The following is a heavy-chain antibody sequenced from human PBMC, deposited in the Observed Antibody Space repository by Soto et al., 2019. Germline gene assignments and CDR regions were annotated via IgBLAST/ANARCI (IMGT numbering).Heavy chain of an antibody. CDR3: ARGPNVIAAAGYYYYGMDV. Sequence: PETLSLTCALYGGSFSGYYWSWIRQPPGKGLEWIGEINHSGSTNYNPSLKSRVTISVDTSKNQFSLKLSSVTAADTAVYYCARGPNVIAAAGYYYYGMDVWGQGTTVTVSS. CDR1: GGSFSGYY. J-gene: IGHJ6*02. D-gene: IGHD6-13*01. V-gene: IGHV4-34*01. CDR2: INHSGST.